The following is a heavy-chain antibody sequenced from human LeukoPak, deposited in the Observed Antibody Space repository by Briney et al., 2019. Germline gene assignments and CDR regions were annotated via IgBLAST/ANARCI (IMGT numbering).Heavy chain of an antibody. CDR3: VRGRESGDGYNEHEHRSEADY. Sequence: SETLSLTCAVYGGSFSGYYWSWIRQPPGKGLEWIGEINHSGSTNYNPSLKSRVTISVDTSKNQFSLKLSSVTAADTAVYYCVRGRESGDGYNEHEHRSEADYWGQGTLVTVSS. V-gene: IGHV4-34*01. D-gene: IGHD5-12*01. J-gene: IGHJ4*02. CDR2: INHSGST. CDR1: GGSFSGYY.